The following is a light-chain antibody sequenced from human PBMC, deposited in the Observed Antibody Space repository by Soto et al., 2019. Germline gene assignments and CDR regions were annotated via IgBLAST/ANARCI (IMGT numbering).Light chain of an antibody. CDR1: QSVSSN. CDR2: GAS. V-gene: IGKV3-15*01. Sequence: EIVMTQSPATLSVSPWERATLSCRASQSVSSNLAWYQQKPGQAPRLLIYGASTRATGIPARFSGSGSGTECTRPISRLQSEDFAVYYCQQYNNWPPWTFGQGTKVEIK. J-gene: IGKJ1*01. CDR3: QQYNNWPPWT.